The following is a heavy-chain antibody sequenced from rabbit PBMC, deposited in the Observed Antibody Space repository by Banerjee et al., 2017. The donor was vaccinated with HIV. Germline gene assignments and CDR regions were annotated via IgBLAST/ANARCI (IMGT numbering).Heavy chain of an antibody. CDR2: IYTGSGST. V-gene: IGHV1S45*01. J-gene: IGHJ4*01. Sequence: QQQLEESGGGLVKPGGTLTLTCKASGIDFSSYYSMGWVRQAPGKGLEWIGCIYTGSGSTYYASWAKGRFTISKASSTTVTLQMTSLTAADTATYFCARDAGYAGSNLWGPGTLVTVS. D-gene: IGHD4-2*01. CDR3: ARDAGYAGSNL. CDR1: GIDFSSYYS.